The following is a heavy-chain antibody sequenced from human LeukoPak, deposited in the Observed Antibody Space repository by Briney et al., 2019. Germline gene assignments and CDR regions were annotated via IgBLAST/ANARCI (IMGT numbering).Heavy chain of an antibody. V-gene: IGHV1-8*01. CDR2: MNPNSGNT. Sequence: GASVKVSCKASGYTFTSYDINWVRQATGQGLEWMGWMNPNSGNTGYAQKFQGRVTMTRNTSISTAYMELSSLRSEDTAVYYCARWSAFLSYSYMDVWGKGTTVTVSS. D-gene: IGHD2/OR15-2a*01. J-gene: IGHJ6*03. CDR1: GYTFTSYD. CDR3: ARWSAFLSYSYMDV.